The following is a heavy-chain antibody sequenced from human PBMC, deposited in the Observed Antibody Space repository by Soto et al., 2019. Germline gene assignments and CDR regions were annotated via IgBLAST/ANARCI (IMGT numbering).Heavy chain of an antibody. V-gene: IGHV2-26*01. Sequence: QVTLKESGPVLVKPTETLTLTCTVSGFSLSNARMGVSWIRQPPGKALEWLAHIFSNDEKSYSTSLKSRLTNCKDTSKSQVVLTMTNMDPVDTATYYCARIRGSYYYYGMDVWGQGTTVTVSS. CDR3: ARIRGSYYYYGMDV. CDR1: GFSLSNARMG. D-gene: IGHD3-10*01. J-gene: IGHJ6*02. CDR2: IFSNDEK.